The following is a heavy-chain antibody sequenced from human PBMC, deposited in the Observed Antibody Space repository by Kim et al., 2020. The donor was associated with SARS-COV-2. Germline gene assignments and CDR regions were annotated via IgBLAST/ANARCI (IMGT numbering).Heavy chain of an antibody. Sequence: ASVKVSCKASGYTFTSYYMHWVRQAPGQGLEWLGKINPSGGSTSYAQKFQGRVTMTRDTSTSTVYMELSSLRSEDTAVYYCAREDYYDSSGYYYYYGMDVWGQGTTVTVSS. D-gene: IGHD3-22*01. CDR3: AREDYYDSSGYYYYYGMDV. V-gene: IGHV1-46*01. CDR1: GYTFTSYY. J-gene: IGHJ6*02. CDR2: INPSGGST.